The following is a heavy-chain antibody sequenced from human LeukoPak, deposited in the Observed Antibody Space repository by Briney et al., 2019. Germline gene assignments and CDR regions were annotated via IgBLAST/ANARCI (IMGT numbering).Heavy chain of an antibody. CDR1: GFTFSSYS. CDR2: ISSSNSYI. J-gene: IGHJ4*02. Sequence: PGGSLRLSCAASGFTFSSYSMNWVRQAPGKGLEWVSSISSSNSYIYYADSVKGRFTISRDNAKNSLYLQMNSLRAADTAVYYCARDEYGDSRNGYDYWGQGTLVTVSS. D-gene: IGHD4-17*01. CDR3: ARDEYGDSRNGYDY. V-gene: IGHV3-21*04.